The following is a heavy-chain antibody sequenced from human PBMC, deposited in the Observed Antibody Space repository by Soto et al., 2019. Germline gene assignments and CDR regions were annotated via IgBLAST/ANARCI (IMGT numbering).Heavy chain of an antibody. D-gene: IGHD6-19*01. Sequence: QVQLVQSGAEVKKPGASVKVSCKAYGYTFTSYGISWVRQAPGQGLEWMGWISAYNGNTNYAQKLQGRVTMTTDTSTSTAYMELRSLRSDYTAVYYCTGGYSSGRGVDAFDIWGQGTMVTVSS. CDR1: GYTFTSYG. CDR3: TGGYSSGRGVDAFDI. CDR2: ISAYNGNT. V-gene: IGHV1-18*01. J-gene: IGHJ3*02.